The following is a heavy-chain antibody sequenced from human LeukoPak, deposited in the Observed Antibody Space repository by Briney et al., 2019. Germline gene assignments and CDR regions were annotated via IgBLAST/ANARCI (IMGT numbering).Heavy chain of an antibody. CDR3: ARETYDSNTFDY. CDR1: GGSISSYY. V-gene: IGHV4-59*01. D-gene: IGHD3-22*01. J-gene: IGHJ4*02. Sequence: SETLSLTCTVSGGSISSYYWSWIRQPPGKGLEWIGYIYYSGSTNYNPSLKSRVTISVDTSKNQFSLKLSSVTAADTAVYYCARETYDSNTFDYWGQGTLVTVSS. CDR2: IYYSGST.